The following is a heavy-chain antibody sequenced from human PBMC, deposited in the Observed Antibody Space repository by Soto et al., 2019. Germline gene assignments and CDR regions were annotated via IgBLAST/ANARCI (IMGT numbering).Heavy chain of an antibody. J-gene: IGHJ4*02. CDR3: ASGTYSYDSSGSYSYFFDY. Sequence: SETLSLTCTVSGGSISSAGHFWNWIRQPPGKGLEWIGYIYYSGTTFYNPSLKSRVTMSVDTSQNQFSLKLNSVTAADTAVYYCASGTYSYDSSGSYSYFFDYWGQGTLVTVSS. D-gene: IGHD3-22*01. CDR2: IYYSGTT. V-gene: IGHV4-30-4*01. CDR1: GGSISSAGHF.